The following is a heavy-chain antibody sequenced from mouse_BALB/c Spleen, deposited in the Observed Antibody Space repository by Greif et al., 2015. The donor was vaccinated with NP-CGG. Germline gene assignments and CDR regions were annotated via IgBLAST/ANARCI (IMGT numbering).Heavy chain of an antibody. V-gene: IGHV5-9-2*01. D-gene: IGHD1-1*01. CDR1: GFTFSSYG. CDR3: ARDGGSRPYFDY. J-gene: IGHJ2*01. Sequence: EVKLMESGGGLVKPGGSLKLSCAASGFTFSSYGMSWVRQTPEKRLEWVATISGGGSYTYYPDSVKGRFTISRDNAKNNLYLQMSSLRSEDTALYYCARDGGSRPYFDYWGQGTTLTVSS. CDR2: ISGGGSYT.